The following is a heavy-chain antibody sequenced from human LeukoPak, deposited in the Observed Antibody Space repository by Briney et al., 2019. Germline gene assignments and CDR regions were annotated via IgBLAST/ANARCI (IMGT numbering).Heavy chain of an antibody. CDR3: ARDKTPGFLEWWANYYYYGMDV. CDR1: GFTFSSYG. V-gene: IGHV3-30*03. J-gene: IGHJ6*02. D-gene: IGHD3-3*01. CDR2: ISYDGSNK. Sequence: GGSLRLSCAASGFTFSSYGMHWVRQAPGKGLEWVAVISYDGSNKYYADSVKGRFTISRDNSKNTLYLQMNSLRAEDTAVYYCARDKTPGFLEWWANYYYYGMDVWGQGTTVTVSS.